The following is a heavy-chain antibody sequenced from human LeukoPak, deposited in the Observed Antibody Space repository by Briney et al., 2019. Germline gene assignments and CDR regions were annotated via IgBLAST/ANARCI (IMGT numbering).Heavy chain of an antibody. CDR1: GYTFTGYY. V-gene: IGHV1-2*04. CDR3: ARENVEMATTLYYGMDV. Sequence: GASVKVSCKASGYTFTGYYMHWVRQAPGQGLEWMGWINPNSGGTNDAQKFQGWVTMTRDTSISTAYMELSRLRSDDTAVYYCARENVEMATTLYYGMDVWGQGTTVTVSS. J-gene: IGHJ6*02. CDR2: INPNSGGT. D-gene: IGHD5-24*01.